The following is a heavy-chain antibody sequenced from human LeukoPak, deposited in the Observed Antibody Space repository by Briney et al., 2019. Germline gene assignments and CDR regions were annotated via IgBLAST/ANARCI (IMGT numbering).Heavy chain of an antibody. CDR3: ARHPLYDSRAYYAYYFDY. CDR1: GFTFSSYW. Sequence: GGSLRLSCAASGFTFSSYWMHWVRQAPGKGLVWVSRINSDGSSTSYADSVKGRFTISRDNAKNTLYLQMNSLRAEDTAVYFCARHPLYDSRAYYAYYFDYWGQGTLVTVSS. D-gene: IGHD3-22*01. V-gene: IGHV3-74*01. CDR2: INSDGSST. J-gene: IGHJ4*02.